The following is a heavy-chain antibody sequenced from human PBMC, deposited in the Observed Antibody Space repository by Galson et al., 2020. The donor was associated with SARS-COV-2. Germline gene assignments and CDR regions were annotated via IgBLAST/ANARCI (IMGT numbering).Heavy chain of an antibody. Sequence: GASLKISCAASGFTLSSYGMNWVRQAPGKGLEWVAVISYDGSNKYYADSVKGRFTISRDNSKNTLYLQMNSLRAEDTAGYYCAKDRRGYDFGIGYARAPPEPYYECYYGMDVWGQGTPVAVSS. CDR3: AKDRRGYDFGIGYARAPPEPYYECYYGMDV. D-gene: IGHD3-3*01. J-gene: IGHJ6*02. CDR1: GFTLSSYG. CDR2: ISYDGSNK. V-gene: IGHV3-30*18.